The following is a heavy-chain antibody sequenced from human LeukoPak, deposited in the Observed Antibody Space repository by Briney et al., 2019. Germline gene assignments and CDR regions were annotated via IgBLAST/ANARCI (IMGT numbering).Heavy chain of an antibody. CDR3: ARAMYDFWSGYYTRFDP. J-gene: IGHJ5*02. Sequence: SVKVSCKASGYTFTSYDINWVRQATGQGLEWMGWMNPNSGNTGYAQKFQGRVTMTRNTSISTAYMELSSLRSEDTAVYYCARAMYDFWSGYYTRFDPWGQGTLVTVSS. CDR1: GYTFTSYD. V-gene: IGHV1-8*01. D-gene: IGHD3-3*01. CDR2: MNPNSGNT.